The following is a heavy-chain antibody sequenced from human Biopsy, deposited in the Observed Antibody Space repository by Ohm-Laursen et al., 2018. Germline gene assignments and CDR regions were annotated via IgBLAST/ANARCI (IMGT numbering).Heavy chain of an antibody. CDR1: EGTFSNYG. CDR2: NIPILGTG. D-gene: IGHD3-9*01. Sequence: SSVKVSCNAPEGTFSNYGVNWVRQAPGQGLEWLGGNIPILGTGNYAQKFQDRVTVAADTSTGTATMELRSLRSDDTAVYYCATKLTGYFHHWGQGTLVIVSS. J-gene: IGHJ1*01. V-gene: IGHV1-69*06. CDR3: ATKLTGYFHH.